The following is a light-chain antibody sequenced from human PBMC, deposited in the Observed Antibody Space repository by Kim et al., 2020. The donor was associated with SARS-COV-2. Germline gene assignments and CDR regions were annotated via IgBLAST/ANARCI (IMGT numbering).Light chain of an antibody. CDR1: RSVSSNY. CDR2: GAS. V-gene: IGKV3-20*01. CDR3: QRYGDSPIT. Sequence: SPGERATHSCRASRSVSSNYLAWYQQKPGQTPRVLIYGASTRASGIPDRFSGSGSGTDFTLTISGLEPEDFAVYYCQRYGDSPITFGQGTRLEIK. J-gene: IGKJ5*01.